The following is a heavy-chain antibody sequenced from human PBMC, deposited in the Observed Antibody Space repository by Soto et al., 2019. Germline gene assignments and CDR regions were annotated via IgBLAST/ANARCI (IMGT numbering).Heavy chain of an antibody. J-gene: IGHJ4*02. D-gene: IGHD2-15*01. CDR1: GGTFSSYA. Sequence: QVQLVQSGAEVKKPGSSVKVSCKASGGTFSSYAISWVRQAPGQGLEWMGGIIPIFGTAHYAQKFQGRVTITADESTSTAYMGLSSLRSEDTAVYYCARESRYCSGGSCYFLPGIDYWGQGTLVTVSS. CDR3: ARESRYCSGGSCYFLPGIDY. V-gene: IGHV1-69*12. CDR2: IIPIFGTA.